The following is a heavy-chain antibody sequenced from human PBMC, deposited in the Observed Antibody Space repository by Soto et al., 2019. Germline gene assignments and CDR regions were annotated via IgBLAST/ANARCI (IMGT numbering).Heavy chain of an antibody. CDR3: AVLTGMGG. Sequence: GGSLRLSCTASGFTFSSHWMHWVRQAPGEGLVWVSRISSDGSNTNYADSVKGRFTISRDNAQNILYLQMNSLRAEDTAVYYCAVLTGMGGGGQGTRVTVSS. CDR1: GFTFSSHW. CDR2: ISSDGSNT. V-gene: IGHV3-74*01. J-gene: IGHJ4*02.